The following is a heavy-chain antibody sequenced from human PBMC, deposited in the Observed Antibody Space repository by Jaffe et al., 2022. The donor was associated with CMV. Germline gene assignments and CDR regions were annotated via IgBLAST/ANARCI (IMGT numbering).Heavy chain of an antibody. D-gene: IGHD7-27*01. J-gene: IGHJ3*02. V-gene: IGHV3-74*01. Sequence: EVQLVESGGALIQPGGSLRLSCAASGITFSSYWMHWVRQAPGKGLVWVSRINTDGTTIAYADSVKGRFTISRDNAKNTVYLQMNSLRAEDTAIYYCAAGLGIWGQGTMVTVSS. CDR2: INTDGTTI. CDR3: AAGLGI. CDR1: GITFSSYW.